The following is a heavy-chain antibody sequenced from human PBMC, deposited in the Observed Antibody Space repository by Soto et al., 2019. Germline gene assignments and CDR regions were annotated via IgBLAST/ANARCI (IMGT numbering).Heavy chain of an antibody. CDR3: VRGGYSSPSPREWFDP. D-gene: IGHD6-13*01. V-gene: IGHV3-74*01. CDR2: INGDGSST. J-gene: IGHJ5*02. Sequence: GGSLRLSCEASGFTFSLYWMHWVRQAPGKGPVWVSRINGDGSSTSYADSVKGRFTISRDNAKDTVFLHMNSLRAEDTAVYYCVRGGYSSPSPREWFDPWGQGTLVTVS. CDR1: GFTFSLYW.